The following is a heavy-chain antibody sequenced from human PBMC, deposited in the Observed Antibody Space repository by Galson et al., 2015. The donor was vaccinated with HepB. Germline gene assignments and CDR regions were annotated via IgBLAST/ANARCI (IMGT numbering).Heavy chain of an antibody. Sequence: SLRLSCAASGFIFSNYGMDWVRQAPGKGLEWVAFIRYDGSNKYYADSVKGRFTISRDDSRNTLYLQMNSLRAEDTAVYYCAAGPDIAVTGTGFDYWGQGTLVTVSS. CDR3: AAGPDIAVTGTGFDY. CDR2: IRYDGSNK. D-gene: IGHD6-19*01. J-gene: IGHJ4*02. V-gene: IGHV3-30*02. CDR1: GFIFSNYG.